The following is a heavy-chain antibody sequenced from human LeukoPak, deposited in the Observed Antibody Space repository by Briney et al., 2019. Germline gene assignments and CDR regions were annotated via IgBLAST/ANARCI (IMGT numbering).Heavy chain of an antibody. CDR3: ARVFVFWYFDL. Sequence: SETLSLTCTVSGGSISSYYWSWIRRPAGKGLEWIGRIYSSGSTTYNPSLKSRVTMSVDTSKNQFSLKLTSVTAADTAVYYCARVFVFWYFDLWGRGALVTVSS. D-gene: IGHD3-3*01. CDR2: IYSSGST. CDR1: GGSISSYY. J-gene: IGHJ2*01. V-gene: IGHV4-4*07.